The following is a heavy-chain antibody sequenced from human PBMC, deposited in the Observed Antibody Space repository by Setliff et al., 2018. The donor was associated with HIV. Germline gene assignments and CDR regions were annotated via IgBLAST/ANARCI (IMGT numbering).Heavy chain of an antibody. CDR3: ASKLYCTSGVCLDAFDI. Sequence: ASVKVSCKASGYTFTAYYIHWVRQAPGQGLEWMGRIIPNSGGTNYAQKFQDRVTMTRDTSISTAYMELSRLRSDDTAVYYCASKLYCTSGVCLDAFDIWGQGTMVTVSS. D-gene: IGHD2-8*01. J-gene: IGHJ3*02. CDR2: IIPNSGGT. V-gene: IGHV1-2*06. CDR1: GYTFTAYY.